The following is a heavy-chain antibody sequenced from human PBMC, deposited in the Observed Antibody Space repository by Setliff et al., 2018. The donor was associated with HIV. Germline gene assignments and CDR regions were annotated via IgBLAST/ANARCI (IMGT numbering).Heavy chain of an antibody. D-gene: IGHD5-12*01. CDR3: ARQGDGYNLYHVYYFDY. J-gene: IGHJ4*02. Sequence: SETLSLTCAVYGGSFSGYYWSWIRQPPGKGLEWIGGINHSGSTNYNPSLKSRVTISVDTSKNQFSLKLSSVTAADTAVYYCARQGDGYNLYHVYYFDYWGQGTLVTVPQ. V-gene: IGHV4-34*01. CDR1: GGSFSGYY. CDR2: INHSGST.